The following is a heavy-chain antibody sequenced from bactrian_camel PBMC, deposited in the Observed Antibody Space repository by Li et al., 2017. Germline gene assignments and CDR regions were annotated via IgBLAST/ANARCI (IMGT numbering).Heavy chain of an antibody. V-gene: IGHV3S1*01. CDR3: ARSDNWSFNL. Sequence: QVQLVESGGGLVQPGGSLRLSCTASGFTFSDYWMYWVRQAPGKGLDWVSAINSGGGTTYYADYADSMKGRFTISRDNAKNTLYLQLSRLKTEDTAMYYCARSDNWSFNLWGQGTQVTVS. CDR1: GFTFSDYW. J-gene: IGHJ4*01. CDR2: INSGGGTT. D-gene: IGHD7*01.